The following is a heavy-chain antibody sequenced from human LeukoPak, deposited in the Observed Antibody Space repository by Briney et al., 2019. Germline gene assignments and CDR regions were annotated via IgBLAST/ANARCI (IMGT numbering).Heavy chain of an antibody. Sequence: GGSLRLSCAASGFTFSSYWMSWVRQAPGKGLEWVANIKQDGSEKYYVDSVKGRFTISRDNAKNSLYLQMNSLRAEDTAVYYCARDVWLPTKNWSDPWGQGTLVTVSS. J-gene: IGHJ5*02. CDR2: IKQDGSEK. CDR1: GFTFSSYW. D-gene: IGHD3-22*01. V-gene: IGHV3-7*01. CDR3: ARDVWLPTKNWSDP.